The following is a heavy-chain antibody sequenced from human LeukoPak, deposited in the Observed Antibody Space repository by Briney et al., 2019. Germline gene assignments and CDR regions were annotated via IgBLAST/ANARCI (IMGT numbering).Heavy chain of an antibody. CDR2: ISWNSGSI. D-gene: IGHD6-13*01. CDR3: AKDLTAAGKGPADY. J-gene: IGHJ4*02. CDR1: GFTFDDYA. V-gene: IGHV3-9*01. Sequence: GGSLRLSCAASGFTFDDYAMHWVRQAPGKGLEWASGISWNSGSIGYADSVKGRFTISRDNAKNSLYLQMNSLRAEDTALYYCAKDLTAAGKGPADYWGQGTLVTVSS.